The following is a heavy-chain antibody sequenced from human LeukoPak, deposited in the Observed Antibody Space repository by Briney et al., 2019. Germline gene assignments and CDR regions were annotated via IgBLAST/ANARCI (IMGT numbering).Heavy chain of an antibody. Sequence: GASVKVSCKASEYTFTDYYMHWVRQAPGQGPEWMGWINPHSGGTNSAQTFQGRVTMTRDTSITTAYMELSRLRSDDTAVYYCARAPYSPSSGWYIYFDYWGQGTLVTVSS. CDR2: INPHSGGT. CDR3: ARAPYSPSSGWYIYFDY. J-gene: IGHJ4*02. V-gene: IGHV1-2*02. D-gene: IGHD6-19*01. CDR1: EYTFTDYY.